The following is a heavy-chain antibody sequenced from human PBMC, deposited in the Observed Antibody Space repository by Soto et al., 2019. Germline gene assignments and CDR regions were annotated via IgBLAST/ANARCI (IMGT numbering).Heavy chain of an antibody. Sequence: ASVKVSCTASGYTFTCYYMHWVRQAPGQGLEWMGWINPNSGGTNYAQKFQGRVTMTRDTSISTAYMELSRLRSDDTAVYYCAREGVGGCSSTSCYPDSGWGQGTLVTVSS. CDR3: AREGVGGCSSTSCYPDSG. V-gene: IGHV1-2*02. CDR1: GYTFTCYY. CDR2: INPNSGGT. D-gene: IGHD2-2*01. J-gene: IGHJ4*02.